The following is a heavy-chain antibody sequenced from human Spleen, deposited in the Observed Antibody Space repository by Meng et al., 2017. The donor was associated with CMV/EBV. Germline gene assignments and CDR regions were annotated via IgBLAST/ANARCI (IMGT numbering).Heavy chain of an antibody. D-gene: IGHD3-16*02. CDR2: INHSGST. J-gene: IGHJ4*02. CDR1: GGSFSGYY. V-gene: IGHV4-34*01. CDR3: ATSYDYVCGSYRN. Sequence: QVQLQQWGAGLLKPSETLSLTCAVYGGSFSGYYWSWIRQPPGKGLEWIGEINHSGSTNYNPSLKSRVTISVDTSKNQFSLKLSSVTAADTAVYYCATSYDYVCGSYRNWGQGTLVTVSS.